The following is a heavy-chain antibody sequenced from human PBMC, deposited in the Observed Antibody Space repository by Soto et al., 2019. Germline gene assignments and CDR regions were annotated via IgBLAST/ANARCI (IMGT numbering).Heavy chain of an antibody. V-gene: IGHV3-49*03. D-gene: IGHD6-13*01. J-gene: IGHJ5*02. CDR3: TRDHHPSSSWPDSFDP. CDR2: IRSKAYGGTT. Sequence: GGSLRLSCTASGFTFGDYAMSWFRQAPGKGLEWVGFIRSKAYGGTTEYAASVKGRFTISRDDSKSIAYLQMNSLKTEDTAVYYCTRDHHPSSSWPDSFDPWGQGTLVTVSS. CDR1: GFTFGDYA.